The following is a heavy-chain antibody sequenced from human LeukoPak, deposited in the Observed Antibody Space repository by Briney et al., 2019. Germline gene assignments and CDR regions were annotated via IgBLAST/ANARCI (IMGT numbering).Heavy chain of an antibody. V-gene: IGHV3-53*01. CDR2: IYGGGST. D-gene: IGHD3-16*01. Sequence: GGSLRLSCAASGFTVSSYYMSWVRQAPRKGLEWVSVIYGGGSTYYADSVKGRFTISRDNSKNTLFLQMNSLRAEDTAVYYCARRSEFGVLYYMDVWGKGTTVTVSS. CDR3: ARRSEFGVLYYMDV. CDR1: GFTVSSYY. J-gene: IGHJ6*03.